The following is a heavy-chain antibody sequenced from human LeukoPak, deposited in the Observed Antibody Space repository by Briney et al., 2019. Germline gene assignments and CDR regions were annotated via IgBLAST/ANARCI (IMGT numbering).Heavy chain of an antibody. CDR1: GYTFTSYG. Sequence: ASVKVSCKASGYTFTSYGISWVRQAPGQGLEWMGWISAYNGNTNYAQKLQGRVTMTTDTSTSTAYMELRSLRSDDTAVYYCARDWGDDILTGCYLPDYYYGMDVWGQGTTVTVSS. J-gene: IGHJ6*02. V-gene: IGHV1-18*01. D-gene: IGHD3-9*01. CDR2: ISAYNGNT. CDR3: ARDWGDDILTGCYLPDYYYGMDV.